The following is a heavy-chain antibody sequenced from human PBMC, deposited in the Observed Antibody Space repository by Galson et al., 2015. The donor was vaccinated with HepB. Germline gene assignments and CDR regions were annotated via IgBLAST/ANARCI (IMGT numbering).Heavy chain of an antibody. CDR1: GGSFSGYY. J-gene: IGHJ4*02. CDR3: ARGRGSGWYPY. CDR2: INHSGST. Sequence: SETLSLTCAVYGGSFSGYYWSWIRQPPGKGLEWIGEINHSGSTNYNPSLKSRVTISVDTSKNQFSLKLSSVTAADTAVYYCARGRGSGWYPYWGQGTLVTVSS. V-gene: IGHV4-34*01. D-gene: IGHD6-19*01.